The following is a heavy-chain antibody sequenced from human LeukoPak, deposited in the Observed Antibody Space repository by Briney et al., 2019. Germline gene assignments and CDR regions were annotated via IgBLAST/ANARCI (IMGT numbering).Heavy chain of an antibody. D-gene: IGHD3-22*01. J-gene: IGHJ1*01. CDR1: GGSISSSSYY. V-gene: IGHV4-39*01. CDR3: ASDKDDSSGYYYEYFQH. CDR2: IYYSGST. Sequence: PSETLSLTCTVSGGSISSSSYYWGWIRQPPGKGLEWIGSIYYSGSTYYNPSLKSRVTISVDTSKNQFSLKLSSVTAADTAVYYCASDKDDSSGYYYEYFQHWGQGTLVTVSS.